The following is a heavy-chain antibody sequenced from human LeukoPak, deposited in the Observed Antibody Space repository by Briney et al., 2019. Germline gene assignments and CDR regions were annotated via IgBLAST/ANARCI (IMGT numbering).Heavy chain of an antibody. D-gene: IGHD5-18*01. J-gene: IGHJ6*03. CDR2: IYHSGST. CDR3: ARRGYSYYYYYMDV. V-gene: IGHV4-38-2*01. CDR1: GYSISSGYY. Sequence: PSETLSLTCAVSGYSISSGYYWGWIRQPPGKGLEWIGSIYHSGSTYYNPSLKSRVTISVDTSKNQFSLKLSSVTAADTAVYYCARRGYSYYYYYMDVWGKGTTVTASS.